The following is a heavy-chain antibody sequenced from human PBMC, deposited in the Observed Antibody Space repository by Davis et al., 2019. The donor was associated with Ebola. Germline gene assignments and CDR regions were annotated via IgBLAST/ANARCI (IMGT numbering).Heavy chain of an antibody. CDR2: ISYDGSNK. Sequence: GGSLRLSCAASGFTFSSYGMHWVRQAPGKGLEWVAVISYDGSNKYYADSVKGRFTISRDNSKNSLYLQMNSLRAEDTAVYYCARENDGMDVWGKGTTVTVSS. J-gene: IGHJ6*04. CDR3: ARENDGMDV. V-gene: IGHV3-30*03. CDR1: GFTFSSYG.